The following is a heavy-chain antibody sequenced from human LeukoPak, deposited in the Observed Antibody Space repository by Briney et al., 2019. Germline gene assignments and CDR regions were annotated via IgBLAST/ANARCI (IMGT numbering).Heavy chain of an antibody. CDR2: IYYSGST. V-gene: IGHV4-39*02. J-gene: IGHJ4*02. D-gene: IGHD6-19*01. CDR3: AKDSIGVTGRRGGFEY. CDR1: GGSISSSSYY. Sequence: KPSETLSLTCTVSGGSISSSSYYWGWIRQPPGKGLEWIGSIYYSGSTYYNPSLKSRVTISVDTSQNQFSLRLSSVTAADTAVYYCAKDSIGVTGRRGGFEYWGQGTLVTVAS.